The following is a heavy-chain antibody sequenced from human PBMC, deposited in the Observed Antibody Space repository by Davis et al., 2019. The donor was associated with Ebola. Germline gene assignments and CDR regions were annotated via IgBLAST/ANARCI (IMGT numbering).Heavy chain of an antibody. CDR3: ARDGPLGYDFWSGYYQY. V-gene: IGHV3-11*05. Sequence: GRFTISRDNAKNSVSLQMNSLRAEDTAVYYCARDGPLGYDFWSGYYQYWGQGTLVTVSS. D-gene: IGHD3-3*01. J-gene: IGHJ4*02.